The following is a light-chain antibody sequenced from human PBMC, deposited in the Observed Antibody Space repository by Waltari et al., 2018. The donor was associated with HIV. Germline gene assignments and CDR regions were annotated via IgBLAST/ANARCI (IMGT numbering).Light chain of an antibody. CDR3: QQYGDWPLT. CDR2: GAT. J-gene: IGKJ4*01. Sequence: EIVMIQSPDTLSVSPGDRATISCRASETIRSSLALYQKKPGQGPRLLIYGATTRATGIPDRFSGSGLATQFTLTINSLQAEDFAVYFCQQYGDWPLTFGGGTKVEI. CDR1: ETIRSS. V-gene: IGKV3-15*01.